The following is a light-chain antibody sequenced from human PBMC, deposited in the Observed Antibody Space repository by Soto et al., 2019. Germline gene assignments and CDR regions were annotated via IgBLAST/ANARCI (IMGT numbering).Light chain of an antibody. Sequence: EIVLTQSPGTLSSSPGERATLYCGASQSVSSSSLAWYQQKPGQTPRLLIYGASSRATGIPDRFSGSGSGTDFTLTIIRLEPEDFAVYYCQLYGRSTMYTFGQGTRLEIK. CDR3: QLYGRSTMYT. V-gene: IGKV3-20*01. CDR1: QSVSSSS. J-gene: IGKJ2*01. CDR2: GAS.